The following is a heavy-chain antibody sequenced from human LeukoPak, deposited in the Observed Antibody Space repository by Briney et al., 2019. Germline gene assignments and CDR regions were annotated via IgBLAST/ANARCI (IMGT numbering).Heavy chain of an antibody. CDR2: ISAYNGNT. J-gene: IGHJ4*02. Sequence: APVKVSCKASGYTFTSYGISWVRQAPGQGPEWMGYISAYNGNTNYAQKVRGRVTLTTDTSTSTAYMELRSLRSDDTAVYYCARDPGAVTLEHWGQGTLVTVSS. D-gene: IGHD2-15*01. V-gene: IGHV1-18*01. CDR3: ARDPGAVTLEH. CDR1: GYTFTSYG.